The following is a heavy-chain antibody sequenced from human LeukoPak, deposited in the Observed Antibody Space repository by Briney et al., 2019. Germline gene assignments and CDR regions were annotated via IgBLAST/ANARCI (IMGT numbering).Heavy chain of an antibody. D-gene: IGHD1-14*01. V-gene: IGHV3-23*01. CDR1: GFTFSSYE. Sequence: GGSLRLSCAASGFTFSSYEMNWVRQAPGKGLEWVSSINGSGGRTYYADSVKGRFTISRDNSKNTLYLQMNSLRAEDTAVYYCAKPARTDAFDIWGQGTMVTVSS. CDR3: AKPARTDAFDI. CDR2: INGSGGRT. J-gene: IGHJ3*02.